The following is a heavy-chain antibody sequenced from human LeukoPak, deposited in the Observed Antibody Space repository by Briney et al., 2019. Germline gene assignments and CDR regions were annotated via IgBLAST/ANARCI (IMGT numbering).Heavy chain of an antibody. D-gene: IGHD2-2*01. Sequence: GASVKVSCKASGYTFTGHYMHWVRQAPGQGLEWMGRVNPNSGGTNYAQKFQGRVTMTRDTSISTAYMELSRLRSDDTAVYYCARIHCSSTSCYRPDAFDIWGQGTMVTVSS. V-gene: IGHV1-2*06. CDR3: ARIHCSSTSCYRPDAFDI. CDR2: VNPNSGGT. CDR1: GYTFTGHY. J-gene: IGHJ3*02.